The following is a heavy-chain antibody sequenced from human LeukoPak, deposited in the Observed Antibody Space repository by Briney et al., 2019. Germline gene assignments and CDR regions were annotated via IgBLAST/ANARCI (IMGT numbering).Heavy chain of an antibody. J-gene: IGHJ4*02. D-gene: IGHD5-18*01. CDR2: INPSGGST. Sequence: ASVKVSCKASGYTFTSYYMHWVRQAPGQGLEWMGIINPSGGSTSYAQKFQGRVTMTRDTSTSTVYMELSSLRSEDTAVYYCAGGSPPGVTRPDYFDYWSQGTLVTVSS. CDR1: GYTFTSYY. CDR3: AGGSPPGVTRPDYFDY. V-gene: IGHV1-46*01.